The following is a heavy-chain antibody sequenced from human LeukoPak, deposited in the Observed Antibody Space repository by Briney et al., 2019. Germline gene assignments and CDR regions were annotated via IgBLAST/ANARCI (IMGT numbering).Heavy chain of an antibody. Sequence: GGSLRVSCAASGFTFSAYTIHWVRQAPGKRLQSVSPITGNGAYTHYADSVKGRFTISRDNSRNAVFLQMGGLRIEDMAVYYCARVKMGATVSDYYYYYMDVWGTGTTVTVSS. V-gene: IGHV3-64*02. J-gene: IGHJ6*03. CDR2: ITGNGAYT. D-gene: IGHD1-26*01. CDR3: ARVKMGATVSDYYYYYMDV. CDR1: GFTFSAYT.